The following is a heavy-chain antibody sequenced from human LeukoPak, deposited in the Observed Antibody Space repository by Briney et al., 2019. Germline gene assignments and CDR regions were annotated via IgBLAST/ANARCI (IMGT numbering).Heavy chain of an antibody. Sequence: ASVKVSCKASGYTFTSYYMHWVRQAPGQGLEWMGIINPSGGSTSYAQKFQGRVTMTRDMSTSTVYMELSSLRSEDTAVYYCARGSGFGEPRPYYYYYYMDVWGKGTTVTVSS. CDR1: GYTFTSYY. V-gene: IGHV1-46*01. CDR3: ARGSGFGEPRPYYYYYYMDV. D-gene: IGHD3-10*01. J-gene: IGHJ6*03. CDR2: INPSGGST.